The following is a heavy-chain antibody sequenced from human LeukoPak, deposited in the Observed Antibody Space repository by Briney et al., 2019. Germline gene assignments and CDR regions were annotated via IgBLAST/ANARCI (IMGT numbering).Heavy chain of an antibody. J-gene: IGHJ4*02. CDR3: ARLSLGYCSGGSCYSGRRAKYYFDY. D-gene: IGHD2-15*01. V-gene: IGHV4-34*01. CDR1: GGSFSGYY. Sequence: SETLSLTCAVYGGSFSGYYWSWIRRPPGKGLEWIGEINHSGSTNYNPSLKSRVTISVDTSKNQFSLKLSSVTAADTAVYYCARLSLGYCSGGSCYSGRRAKYYFDYWGQGTLVTVSS. CDR2: INHSGST.